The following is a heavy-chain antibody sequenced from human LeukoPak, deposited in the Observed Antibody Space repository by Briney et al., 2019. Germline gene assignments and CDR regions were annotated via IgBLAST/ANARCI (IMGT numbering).Heavy chain of an antibody. CDR1: GFTFSSYA. V-gene: IGHV3-30*04. D-gene: IGHD3-22*01. CDR3: ARSYYYDSSRDAFDI. Sequence: GGSLRLSCAASGFTFSSYAMHWVRQAPGKGLEWVAVISYDGSNKYYADSVKGRFTISRDNSKNTLYLQMNSLRAEDTAVYYCARSYYYDSSRDAFDIWGQGTMVTVSS. CDR2: ISYDGSNK. J-gene: IGHJ3*02.